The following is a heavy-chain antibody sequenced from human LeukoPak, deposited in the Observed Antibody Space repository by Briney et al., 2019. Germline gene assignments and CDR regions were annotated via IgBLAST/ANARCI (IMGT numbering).Heavy chain of an antibody. V-gene: IGHV4-4*07. CDR3: AREWTGTTGNWFDP. CDR1: GGSISSYY. CDR2: IYTSGST. D-gene: IGHD1-7*01. Sequence: SETLSLTCTVSGGSISSYYWSWIRQPAGKGLEWIGRIYTSGSTNYNPSLKSRVTMSVDTSKNQFSLKLSSVTAADTAVDYCAREWTGTTGNWFDPWGQGTLVTVSS. J-gene: IGHJ5*02.